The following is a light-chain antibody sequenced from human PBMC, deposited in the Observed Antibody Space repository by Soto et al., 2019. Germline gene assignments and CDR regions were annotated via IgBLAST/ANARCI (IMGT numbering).Light chain of an antibody. CDR3: LQDFKYPRT. V-gene: IGKV1-6*01. CDR1: QDIRTE. J-gene: IGKJ1*01. CDR2: GTF. Sequence: AIQMPQSPSSLSASVGDRVTITCRASQDIRTELGWYQQKPGKAPRLLIYGTFSLQSGVPSRFSGSGSGTDFTLIICSLQPDDFATYYCLQDFKYPRTFGQGTKVDIK.